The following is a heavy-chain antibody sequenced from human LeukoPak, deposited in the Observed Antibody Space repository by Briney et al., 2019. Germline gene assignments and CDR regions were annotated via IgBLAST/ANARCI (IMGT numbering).Heavy chain of an antibody. J-gene: IGHJ4*02. CDR2: INAGNGNT. Sequence: GASVKVSCKASGYTFTSYAMHWVRQAPGQRLEWMGWINAGNGNTKYSQKFQGRVTITRDTSASTACMELSSLRSEDTAVYYCARDDILTGYYNTFDYWGQGTLVTVSS. V-gene: IGHV1-3*01. CDR3: ARDDILTGYYNTFDY. CDR1: GYTFTSYA. D-gene: IGHD3-9*01.